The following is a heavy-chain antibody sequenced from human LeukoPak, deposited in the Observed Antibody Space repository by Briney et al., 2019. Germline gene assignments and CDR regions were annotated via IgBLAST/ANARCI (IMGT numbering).Heavy chain of an antibody. CDR3: ARVGSRYCSGANCYDGF. J-gene: IGHJ4*02. D-gene: IGHD2-15*01. CDR1: GLTFSGYD. CDR2: MSYGGQNE. V-gene: IGHV3-30*03. Sequence: GGSLRLSCAASGLTFSGYDMHWVRQAPGKGPEWVAVMSYGGQNERYADSVKGRFTISRDNSKNTLYLQMNNLRAEDTAIYYCARVGSRYCSGANCYDGFWGQGTLVSVSS.